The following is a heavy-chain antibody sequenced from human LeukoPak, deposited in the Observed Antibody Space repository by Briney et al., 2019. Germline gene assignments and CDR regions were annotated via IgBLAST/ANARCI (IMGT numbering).Heavy chain of an antibody. CDR2: INPSSGGT. Sequence: GASVKVSCKASGYTFTGYYVHWVRQAPGHGLEWMGWINPSSGGTNYAQKFQGRVTMTRDTSISTAFMEVSSLRSDDTAVYYCAREARVETRGQFDPWGQGTLVTVSS. V-gene: IGHV1-2*02. D-gene: IGHD4-23*01. CDR3: AREARVETRGQFDP. J-gene: IGHJ5*02. CDR1: GYTFTGYY.